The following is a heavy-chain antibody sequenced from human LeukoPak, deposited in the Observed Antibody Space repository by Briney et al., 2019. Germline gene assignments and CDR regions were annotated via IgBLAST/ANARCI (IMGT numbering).Heavy chain of an antibody. Sequence: NPGGSLRLSCAASGFTFSSYSMNWVRQAPGKGLEWVSSISSSSSYIYYADSVKGRFTISRDNAKNSLYLQMNSLRAEDTAVYYCARVPTASSCCYINYYYGMDVWGQGTTVTVSS. V-gene: IGHV3-21*01. CDR3: ARVPTASSCCYINYYYGMDV. CDR2: ISSSSSYI. J-gene: IGHJ6*02. CDR1: GFTFSSYS. D-gene: IGHD2-2*01.